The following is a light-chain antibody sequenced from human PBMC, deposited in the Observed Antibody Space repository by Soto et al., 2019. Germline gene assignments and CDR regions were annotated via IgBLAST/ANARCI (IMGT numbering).Light chain of an antibody. CDR2: GAS. CDR1: QSVSSSY. CDR3: QQYGSTPPYT. V-gene: IGKV3-20*01. J-gene: IGKJ2*01. Sequence: EIVLTQSPGILSLSPGERATLSCRASQSVSSSYLAWYQQIPGQAPRLLIYGASNRATGIPDRFSASGSKTDFTLTISRLEPEDVAAYYCQQYGSTPPYTFGQGTKMEIK.